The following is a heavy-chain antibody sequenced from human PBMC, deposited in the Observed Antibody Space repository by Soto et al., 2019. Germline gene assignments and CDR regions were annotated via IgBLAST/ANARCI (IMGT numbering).Heavy chain of an antibody. CDR3: RVSLGSTVTY. Sequence: QVQLQESGPGLVKPSETLSLTCTVSGGSISSYYWSWIRQPPGKGLVWIGYIYYSGSTNSNPSLKSPVTLHADTSNAQLSLRLSSGPAAHSAVYCLRVSLGSTVTYWGQGTLVTVSS. J-gene: IGHJ4*02. CDR2: IYYSGST. D-gene: IGHD3-16*01. V-gene: IGHV4-59*13. CDR1: GGSISSYY.